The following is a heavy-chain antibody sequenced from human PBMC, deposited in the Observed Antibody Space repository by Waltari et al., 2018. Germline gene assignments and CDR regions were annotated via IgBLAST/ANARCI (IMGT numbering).Heavy chain of an antibody. V-gene: IGHV4-4*02. CDR2: IYHSGST. J-gene: IGHJ6*02. CDR1: GGSISSRNW. CDR3: ARDGIRVYYRNHAGMDV. Sequence: PSGTLSLTCAVSGGSISSRNWWSWVRQPPGKGLEWHGEIYHSGSTNYNPSLKSRVTISVDKSKNQFSLKLSSVTAADTAVYYCARDGIRVYYRNHAGMDVWSQGTTVTVSS. D-gene: IGHD4-4*01.